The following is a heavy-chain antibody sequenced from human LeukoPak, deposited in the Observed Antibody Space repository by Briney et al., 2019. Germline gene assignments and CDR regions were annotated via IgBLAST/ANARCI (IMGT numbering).Heavy chain of an antibody. V-gene: IGHV1-69*05. CDR1: GGTFSSYA. Sequence: ASVKVSCKASGGTFSSYAISWVRRAPGQGLEWMGRIIPIFGTANYAQKFQGRVTITTDESTSTAYMELSSLRSEDTAVYYCASSYDYVWGRDYWGQGTLVTVSS. J-gene: IGHJ4*02. CDR3: ASSYDYVWGRDY. D-gene: IGHD3-16*01. CDR2: IIPIFGTA.